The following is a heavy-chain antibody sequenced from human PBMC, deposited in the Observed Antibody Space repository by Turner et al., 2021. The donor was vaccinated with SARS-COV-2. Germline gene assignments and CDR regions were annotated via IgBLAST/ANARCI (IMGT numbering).Heavy chain of an antibody. D-gene: IGHD1-26*01. CDR2: ISYDGSNK. Sequence: QVQRAESGGGVAQPGRPLSLSFSADGFTFSTYAMPWVRRAPGKGLEWVAVISYDGSNKYYADSGKGRVTISRDKSKNTLYLQMNSLRAEDTAVYYCARAGWDLLPFDAFDIWGQGTMVTISS. CDR3: ARAGWDLLPFDAFDI. J-gene: IGHJ3*02. V-gene: IGHV3-30-3*01. CDR1: GFTFSTYA.